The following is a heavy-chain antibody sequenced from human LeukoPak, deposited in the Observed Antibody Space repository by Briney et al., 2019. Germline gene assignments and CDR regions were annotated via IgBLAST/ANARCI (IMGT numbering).Heavy chain of an antibody. J-gene: IGHJ3*02. CDR3: AEDILFLEWPYAFDI. Sequence: GGSLRLSCAASGFTFSSYEMNWVRQAPGKGLEWVSYISSSGSTIYYADSVKGRFTISRDNAKNSLYLQMNSLRAEDTAVYYCAEDILFLEWPYAFDIWGQGTTGTVSS. V-gene: IGHV3-48*03. CDR1: GFTFSSYE. D-gene: IGHD3-3*01. CDR2: ISSSGSTI.